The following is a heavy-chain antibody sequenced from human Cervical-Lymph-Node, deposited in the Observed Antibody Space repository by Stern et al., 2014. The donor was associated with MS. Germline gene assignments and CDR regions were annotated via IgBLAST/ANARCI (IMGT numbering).Heavy chain of an antibody. D-gene: IGHD5-18*01. Sequence: VQLVQSGGGVVQPGRSLRLSCAASGFTFSSYAMHWVRQAPGKGLEWVAVISYDGSNKYYADSVKGRFTISRDNSKNTLYLQMNSLRAEDTAVYYCARDLYRGYSYGIDYWGQGTLVTVSS. V-gene: IGHV3-30*01. J-gene: IGHJ4*02. CDR1: GFTFSSYA. CDR3: ARDLYRGYSYGIDY. CDR2: ISYDGSNK.